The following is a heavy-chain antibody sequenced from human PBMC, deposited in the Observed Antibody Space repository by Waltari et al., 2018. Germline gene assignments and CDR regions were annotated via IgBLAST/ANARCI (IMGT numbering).Heavy chain of an antibody. J-gene: IGHJ6*03. Sequence: EVQLVESGGGLVQPGGSLRLSCAASGFTFSSYSMNWVRQAPGKGLAWVSYISSSSSTRYYADSVKGRFTISRDNAKNSLYLQMNSLRAEDTAVYYCAREVEVLYYYMDVWGKGTTVTVSS. CDR3: AREVEVLYYYMDV. CDR1: GFTFSSYS. V-gene: IGHV3-48*04. CDR2: ISSSSSTR.